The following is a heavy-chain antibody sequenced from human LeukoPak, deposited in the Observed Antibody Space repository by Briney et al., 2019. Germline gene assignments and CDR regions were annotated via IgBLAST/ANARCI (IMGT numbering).Heavy chain of an antibody. D-gene: IGHD4-23*01. J-gene: IGHJ5*02. Sequence: SETLSLTCAVSGGSISSNSYYWGWTRQPPGKGLEWIGCIYYSGSTYYNPSLKSRVTISVDTSKNQFSLRLSSVTAADAAVYHCARDKAPGGKRWFDPRGQGTLVIVSS. CDR2: IYYSGST. CDR1: GGSISSNSYY. CDR3: ARDKAPGGKRWFDP. V-gene: IGHV4-39*07.